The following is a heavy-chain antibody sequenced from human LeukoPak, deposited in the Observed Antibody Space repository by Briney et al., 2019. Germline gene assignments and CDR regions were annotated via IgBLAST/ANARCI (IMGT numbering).Heavy chain of an antibody. CDR1: GGSISSYY. CDR3: ARGRIAVAGWFKSYYFDY. Sequence: SETLSLTCTVSGGSISSYYWSWLRQPAGKGLEWIGRIYTSGSTNYNPSLKSRVTISVDTSKNQFSLTLSSVTAADTAVYYCARGRIAVAGWFKSYYFDYWGQGTLVTVSS. J-gene: IGHJ4*02. D-gene: IGHD6-19*01. V-gene: IGHV4-4*07. CDR2: IYTSGST.